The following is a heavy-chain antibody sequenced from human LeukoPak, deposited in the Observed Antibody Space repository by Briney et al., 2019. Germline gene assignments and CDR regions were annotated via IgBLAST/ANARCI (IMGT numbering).Heavy chain of an antibody. CDR1: GYTFTSYY. CDR2: INFSGGTT. CDR3: ASRRDGSNYAAFDI. V-gene: IGHV1-46*01. D-gene: IGHD5-24*01. Sequence: GASVKVSCKASGYTFTSYYMHWVRQAPGQGLEWMGIINFSGGTTSYPQKFQGRITMTRDTSTSTVYMELSSLRSEDTAVYYCASRRDGSNYAAFDIWGQGTMVTVSS. J-gene: IGHJ3*02.